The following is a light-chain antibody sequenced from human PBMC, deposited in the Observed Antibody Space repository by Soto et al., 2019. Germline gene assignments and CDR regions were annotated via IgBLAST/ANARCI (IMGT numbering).Light chain of an antibody. CDR1: QSLLHSNGYNY. Sequence: DIVMTQSPLSLLVTPGEPASISCRSSQSLLHSNGYNYLDWYLQKPGQSPQLLISLGSNRASGVPARFSGSGSATDFTLNIARVEAEDFGVYYCMQALQSPYTFGQGTKLEIK. V-gene: IGKV2-28*01. CDR3: MQALQSPYT. CDR2: LGS. J-gene: IGKJ2*01.